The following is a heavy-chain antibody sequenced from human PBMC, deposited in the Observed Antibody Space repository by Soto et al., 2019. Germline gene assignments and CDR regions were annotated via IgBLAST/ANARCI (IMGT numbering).Heavy chain of an antibody. CDR1: GFTFNNYA. V-gene: IGHV3-23*01. Sequence: EVQLLESGGGLVQPVGSLRRSCAASGFTFNNYAMTWVRQAPGKGLEWVSAISGGGDTTSYADSVKGRFTVSRDGSKNTLYLQMSSLRAEDTALYYCAKGRGGSGSLTPRVDFWGQETLVTVSS. CDR2: ISGGGDTT. CDR3: AKGRGGSGSLTPRVDF. D-gene: IGHD3-10*01. J-gene: IGHJ4*02.